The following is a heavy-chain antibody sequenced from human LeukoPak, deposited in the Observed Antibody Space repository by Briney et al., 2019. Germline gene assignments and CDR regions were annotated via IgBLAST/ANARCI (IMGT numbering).Heavy chain of an antibody. Sequence: SETLSLTCTVSGGSISSSSYYWGWIRQPPGKGLEWIGYIYYSGSTNYNPSLKSRVTISVDTSKNQFSLKLSSVTAADTAVYYCARVSGPFSYGNWFDAWGQGTLVTVSS. J-gene: IGHJ5*02. V-gene: IGHV4-61*05. CDR2: IYYSGST. CDR1: GGSISSSSYY. D-gene: IGHD5-18*01. CDR3: ARVSGPFSYGNWFDA.